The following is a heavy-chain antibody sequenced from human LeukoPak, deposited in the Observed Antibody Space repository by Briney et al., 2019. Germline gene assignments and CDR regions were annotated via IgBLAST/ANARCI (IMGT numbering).Heavy chain of an antibody. V-gene: IGHV3-23*01. CDR3: MRAYTTNGRYSEP. J-gene: IGHJ4*02. CDR2: IGSSGFDT. D-gene: IGHD2-8*01. Sequence: GGSLRLSCAASGFTFSTYAMGWARQAPGKGLEWVSGIGSSGFDTYYGDSAKGRFTISRDNSKNTVYLQMNSLRAEDTALYYCMRAYTTNGRYSEPWGQGTLVTVSS. CDR1: GFTFSTYA.